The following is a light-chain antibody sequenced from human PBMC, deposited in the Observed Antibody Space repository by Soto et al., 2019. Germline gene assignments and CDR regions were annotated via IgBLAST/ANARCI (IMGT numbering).Light chain of an antibody. V-gene: IGLV1-44*01. CDR1: NSNIGSNT. CDR3: TAWDDSLNVLV. Sequence: QSVLTQPPSASGTPGQRVTISCSGSNSNIGSNTVNWYQQLPGTAPKVLMYSNNQRPSGVPDRFSGSKSGTSASLAISGLQSEDEADYYCTAWDDSLNVLVFGGGTKLTVL. J-gene: IGLJ2*01. CDR2: SNN.